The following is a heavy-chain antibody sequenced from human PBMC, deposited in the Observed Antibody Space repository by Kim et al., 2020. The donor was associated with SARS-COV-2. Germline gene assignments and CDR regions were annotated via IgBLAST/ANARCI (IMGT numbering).Heavy chain of an antibody. CDR3: ARNVFEEDIVVVVAANYYYGMDV. Sequence: GGSLRLSCAASGFTFSSYEMNWVRQAPGKGLEWVSYISSSGSTIYYADSVKGRFTISRDNAKNSLYLQMNSLRAEDTAVYYCARNVFEEDIVVVVAANYYYGMDVWGQGTTVTVSS. V-gene: IGHV3-48*03. CDR2: ISSSGSTI. J-gene: IGHJ6*02. D-gene: IGHD2-15*01. CDR1: GFTFSSYE.